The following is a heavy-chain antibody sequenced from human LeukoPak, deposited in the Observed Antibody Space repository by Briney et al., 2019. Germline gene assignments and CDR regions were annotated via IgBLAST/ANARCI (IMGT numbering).Heavy chain of an antibody. CDR2: INPSGGST. CDR3: ACHAVRYSVYDREEDAFDI. D-gene: IGHD5/OR15-5a*01. V-gene: IGHV1-46*01. J-gene: IGHJ3*02. CDR1: GYTFTSYY. Sequence: ASVKVSCKASGYTFTSYYMHWVRQAPGQGLEWMGIINPSGGSTSYAQKFQGRVTMTRDTSTSTVYMELSSLRSEDTAVYYCACHAVRYSVYDREEDAFDIWGQGTMVTVSS.